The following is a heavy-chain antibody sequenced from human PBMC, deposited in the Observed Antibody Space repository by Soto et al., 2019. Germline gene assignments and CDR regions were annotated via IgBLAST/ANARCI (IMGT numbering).Heavy chain of an antibody. Sequence: ASVKVSCKASGYTFTSYDINWVRQATGQGLEWMGWMNPNSGNTGYAQKFQGRVTMTRNTSISTAYMELSSLRSEDTAVYYCARVLITFGGDIVSAFDIWGQGTMVTVSS. V-gene: IGHV1-8*01. D-gene: IGHD3-16*02. CDR2: MNPNSGNT. CDR3: ARVLITFGGDIVSAFDI. J-gene: IGHJ3*02. CDR1: GYTFTSYD.